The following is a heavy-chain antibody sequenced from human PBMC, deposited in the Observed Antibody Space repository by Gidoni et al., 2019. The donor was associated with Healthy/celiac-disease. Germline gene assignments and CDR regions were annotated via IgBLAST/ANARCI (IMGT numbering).Heavy chain of an antibody. J-gene: IGHJ3*02. CDR2: IKSKTDGGTT. CDR1: GFTFSNAW. D-gene: IGHD3-10*01. CDR3: TTDFITMVRGVVDAFDI. V-gene: IGHV3-15*01. Sequence: EVQLVESGGGLVKPGGSLRLSCAASGFTFSNAWMSWVRQAPGKGLEWVGRIKSKTDGGTTDYAAPVKGRFTTSRDDSKNTLYLQMNSLKTEDTAVYYCTTDFITMVRGVVDAFDIWGQGTMVTVSS.